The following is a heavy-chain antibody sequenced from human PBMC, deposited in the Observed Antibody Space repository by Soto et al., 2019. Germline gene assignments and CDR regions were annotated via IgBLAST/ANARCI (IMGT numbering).Heavy chain of an antibody. CDR3: ARSDRAGNWFDP. J-gene: IGHJ5*02. Sequence: SETLSLTCTVSGGSISSYYWSWIRQPPGKGLEWIGYIYYSGSTNYNPSLKSRVTISVDTSKNQFSLKLSSVTAADTAVYYCARSDRAGNWFDPWGQGTLVTVSS. V-gene: IGHV4-59*01. D-gene: IGHD2-21*02. CDR2: IYYSGST. CDR1: GGSISSYY.